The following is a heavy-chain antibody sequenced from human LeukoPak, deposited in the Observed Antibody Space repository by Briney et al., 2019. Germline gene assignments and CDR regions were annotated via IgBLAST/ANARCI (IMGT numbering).Heavy chain of an antibody. J-gene: IGHJ6*03. Sequence: SETLSLTCTVSGGSISSYYWSWIRQPPGEGLEWIGYIYYSGSTNYNPSLKSRVTISVDTSKKQCALMLSSVTDADTAVYYCARVTENDDLWSGSLRGSYYYMDVWGKGTTVTVSS. CDR3: ARVTENDDLWSGSLRGSYYYMDV. CDR1: GGSISSYY. V-gene: IGHV4-59*01. D-gene: IGHD3-3*01. CDR2: IYYSGST.